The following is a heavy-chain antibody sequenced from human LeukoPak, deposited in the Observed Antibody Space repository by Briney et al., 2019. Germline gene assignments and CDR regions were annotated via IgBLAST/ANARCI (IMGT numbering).Heavy chain of an antibody. D-gene: IGHD6-13*01. J-gene: IGHJ4*02. Sequence: PGGSLRLSCAASGFTFSSYTMSGVRQAPGKGLEWVSNMSSSSSTRNYADSVNGRFIISRDKADNSLYLQMNSLRDEDTAVYYCARGATTAGNHNFDYWGQGTLVTVSS. CDR1: GFTFSSYT. V-gene: IGHV3-48*02. CDR2: MSSSSSTR. CDR3: ARGATTAGNHNFDY.